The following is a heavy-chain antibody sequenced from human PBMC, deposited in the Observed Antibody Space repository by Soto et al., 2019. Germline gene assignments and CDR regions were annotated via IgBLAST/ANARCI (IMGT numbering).Heavy chain of an antibody. CDR2: IYYSGST. D-gene: IGHD3-10*01. CDR3: ARHSLEGVQIQH. V-gene: IGHV4-59*08. Sequence: SETLSLTCTVSGGSISSYYWSWIRQPPGKGLEWIGYIYYSGSTNYNPSLKSRVTISVDTSKNQFSLKLSSVTAADTAVYYCARHSLEGVQIQHWGQGTLVTVSS. J-gene: IGHJ1*01. CDR1: GGSISSYY.